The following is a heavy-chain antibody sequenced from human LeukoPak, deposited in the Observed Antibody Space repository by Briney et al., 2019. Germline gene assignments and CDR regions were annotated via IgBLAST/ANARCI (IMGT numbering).Heavy chain of an antibody. CDR2: ISTYNGHT. CDR3: ARDHAAGWELPLNWFDP. V-gene: IGHV1-18*01. D-gene: IGHD1-26*01. CDR1: GYTFTSYG. J-gene: IGHJ5*02. Sequence: ASVKVSCKASGYTFTSYGINWVRQAPGQGLEWMGWISTYNGHTNYPQKFQGRVTMTTDTSTSTASLELRSLRSDDTAVYYCARDHAAGWELPLNWFDPWGQGTLVTVSS.